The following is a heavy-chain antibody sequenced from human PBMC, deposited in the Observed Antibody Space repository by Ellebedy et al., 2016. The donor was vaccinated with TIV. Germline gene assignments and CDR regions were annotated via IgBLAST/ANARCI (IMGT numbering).Heavy chain of an antibody. J-gene: IGHJ3*02. D-gene: IGHD3-10*01. CDR3: ARVRPVGDAFDI. CDR2: IYHSGST. Sequence: MPSETLSLTCAVSGGSISSSNWWSWVRQPPGKGLEWIGEIYHSGSTNYNPSLKSRVTISVDKSKNQFSLKLSSVTAADTAVYYCARVRPVGDAFDIWGQGTMVTVSS. CDR1: GGSISSSNW. V-gene: IGHV4-4*02.